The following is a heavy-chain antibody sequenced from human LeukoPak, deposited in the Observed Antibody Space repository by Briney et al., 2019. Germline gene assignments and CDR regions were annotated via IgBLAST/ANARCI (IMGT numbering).Heavy chain of an antibody. J-gene: IGHJ5*02. D-gene: IGHD3-22*01. CDR2: LYSDGTT. Sequence: GGSLRLSCAASGFTVSTNYMIWVRQAPGKGLDWVSVLYSDGTTYYADSVKGRFIISRDNSRNTLSLQMHSLRAEDTAVYYCARRENNGYYLSWGQGTLVTASS. V-gene: IGHV3-53*01. CDR1: GFTVSTNY. CDR3: ARRENNGYYLS.